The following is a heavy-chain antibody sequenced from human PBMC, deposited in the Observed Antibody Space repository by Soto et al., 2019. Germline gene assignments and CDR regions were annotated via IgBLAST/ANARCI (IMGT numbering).Heavy chain of an antibody. CDR1: GFTFGSHA. CDR2: INGRGTET. Sequence: GGSLRLSCAASGFTFGSHAMNWVRQAPGKGLEWVSDINGRGTETYYGDSVKGRFTTSRDNSKSMSFLQLNSLRGDDTAIYYCARRARDGRNSAIDFWGQGTLVTVSS. J-gene: IGHJ4*02. CDR3: ARRARDGRNSAIDF. D-gene: IGHD2-21*01. V-gene: IGHV3-23*01.